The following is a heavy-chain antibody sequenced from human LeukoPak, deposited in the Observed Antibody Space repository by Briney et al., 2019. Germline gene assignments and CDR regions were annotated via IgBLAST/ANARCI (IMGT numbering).Heavy chain of an antibody. J-gene: IGHJ6*02. CDR1: GYTFTSYY. CDR3: ARVSSIVVVPAALGYGMDV. CDR2: INPNSGGT. D-gene: IGHD2-2*01. Sequence: ASVKVSCKASGYTFTSYYMHWVRQAPGQGLEWMGRINPNSGGTNYAQKFQGRVTMTRDTSISTAYMELSRLRSDDTAVYYCARVSSIVVVPAALGYGMDVWGQGTTVTVSS. V-gene: IGHV1-2*06.